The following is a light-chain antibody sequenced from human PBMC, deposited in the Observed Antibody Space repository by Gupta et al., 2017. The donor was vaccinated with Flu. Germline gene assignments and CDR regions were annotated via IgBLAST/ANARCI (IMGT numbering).Light chain of an antibody. CDR1: RSNIGNNY. CDR3: GAWDSSLSAFV. V-gene: IGLV1-51*01. CDR2: DNN. Sequence: QSVLTQPPSVSAAPGQKFTIPCSGSRSNIGNNYVSWYQQLPGTAPKFLIYDNNNRPSGIPDRFSGSKSGTSATLGITGLQSGDEADYYCGAWDSSLSAFVFGTGTKVTVL. J-gene: IGLJ1*01.